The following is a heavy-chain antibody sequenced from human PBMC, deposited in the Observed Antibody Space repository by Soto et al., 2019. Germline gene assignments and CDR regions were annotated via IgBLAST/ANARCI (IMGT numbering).Heavy chain of an antibody. Sequence: QVQLVQSGAEVKKPGSSVKVSCKASGGTFSSYAISWVRQAPGQGLEWMGGIIPIFGTANYAQKFQGRATITADESTSTAYMELSSLRSEDTAVYYCARGYTVTTTTFYYYYYGMDVWGQGTTVTVSS. CDR3: ARGYTVTTTTFYYYYYGMDV. V-gene: IGHV1-69*01. CDR1: GGTFSSYA. CDR2: IIPIFGTA. D-gene: IGHD4-17*01. J-gene: IGHJ6*02.